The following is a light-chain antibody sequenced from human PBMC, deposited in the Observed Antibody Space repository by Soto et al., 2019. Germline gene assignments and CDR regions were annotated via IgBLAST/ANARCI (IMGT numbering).Light chain of an antibody. V-gene: IGLV2-8*01. CDR3: AAWDDSLNGPV. Sequence: QSALTQPPSASGSPGQSVTISCTGTSSDVGAYNYVAWYQQRPGKAPKLMIYEVNKRPSGVHDRFSGSRSGNTASLTVSGLQTEDEADYYCAAWDDSLNGPVLGGGTKLTVL. CDR2: EVN. CDR1: SSDVGAYNY. J-gene: IGLJ3*02.